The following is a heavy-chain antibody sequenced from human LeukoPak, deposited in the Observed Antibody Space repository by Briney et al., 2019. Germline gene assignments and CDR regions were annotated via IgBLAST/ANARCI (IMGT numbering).Heavy chain of an antibody. V-gene: IGHV4-39*07. Sequence: SETLSLTCTVSGGSISSSSYYWGWLRQPPGTGLEWIGSIYYSGSTYYNPSLKSRVTISVDTSKNQFSLKLSSVTAADTAVYYCARDAVPYCGGDCSKDNDAFDIWGQGTMVTVSS. CDR1: GGSISSSSYY. D-gene: IGHD2-21*02. CDR2: IYYSGST. J-gene: IGHJ3*02. CDR3: ARDAVPYCGGDCSKDNDAFDI.